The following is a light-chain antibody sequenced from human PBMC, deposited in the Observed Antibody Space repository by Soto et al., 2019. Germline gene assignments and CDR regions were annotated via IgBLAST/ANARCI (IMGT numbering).Light chain of an antibody. CDR3: QQYGSSPRT. CDR1: KSVSSSY. CDR2: GAS. V-gene: IGKV3-20*01. J-gene: IGKJ1*01. Sequence: EIVLTPSPDTLSLSPGERATLSCRASKSVSSSYLAWYQQKPGQAPRLLIYGASSRATGIPDRFSGSGSGTDFTLTISRLEPEDFAVYYCQQYGSSPRTFGQGTKVEIK.